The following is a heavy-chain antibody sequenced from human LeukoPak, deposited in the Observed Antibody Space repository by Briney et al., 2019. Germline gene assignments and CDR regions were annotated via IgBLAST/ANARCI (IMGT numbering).Heavy chain of an antibody. J-gene: IGHJ4*02. V-gene: IGHV3-30*04. CDR3: ARGPIVGASFDY. D-gene: IGHD1-26*01. CDR2: ISYDGSNK. Sequence: PGGSLRLSCAASGFTFSSYAMHWVRQAPGKELEWVAVISYDGSNKYYADSVKGRFTISRDNSKNTLYLQMNSLRAEDTAVYYCARGPIVGASFDYWGQGTLVTVSS. CDR1: GFTFSSYA.